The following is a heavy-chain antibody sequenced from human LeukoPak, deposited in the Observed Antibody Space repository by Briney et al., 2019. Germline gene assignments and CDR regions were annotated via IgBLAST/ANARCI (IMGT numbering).Heavy chain of an antibody. CDR1: GFTFGDFA. Sequence: GGSLRLSCRASGFTFGDFATGWVRQAPGKGLEWVAFIRSKAYGGTPDYAASVRGRFSISRDDSKSIAYLQMNSLKTEDTAIYYRTREAATRFDAWGQGILVTVSS. V-gene: IGHV3-49*04. CDR3: TREAATRFDA. CDR2: IRSKAYGGTP. D-gene: IGHD6-25*01. J-gene: IGHJ5*02.